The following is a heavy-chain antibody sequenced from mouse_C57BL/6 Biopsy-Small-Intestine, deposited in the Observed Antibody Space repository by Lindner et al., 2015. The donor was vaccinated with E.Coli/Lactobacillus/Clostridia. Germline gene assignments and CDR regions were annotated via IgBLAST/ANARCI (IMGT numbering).Heavy chain of an antibody. CDR1: GYTFTSYG. J-gene: IGHJ1*03. CDR3: ARNYYSNYEDWYFDV. CDR2: IYPRSGNT. Sequence: VQLQESGAELARPGASVKLSCKASGYTFTSYGISWVKQRTGQGLEWIGEIYPRSGNTYYNEKFKGKATLTADKSSSTAYMELRSLTSEDSAVYFCARNYYSNYEDWYFDVWGTGTTVTVSS. V-gene: IGHV1-81*01. D-gene: IGHD2-5*01.